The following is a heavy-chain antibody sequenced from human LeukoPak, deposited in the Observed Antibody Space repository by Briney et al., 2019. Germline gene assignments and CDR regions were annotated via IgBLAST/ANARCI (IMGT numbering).Heavy chain of an antibody. Sequence: PGGSLRLSCAASGFTFSSYSMNWVRQAPGKGLEWVSSISSSSSYIYYADSVKGRFTISRDNAKNSLYLQMNSLRAEDTAVYYCARDMHGSGSYYSTGGNYWGQGTLVTVSS. CDR3: ARDMHGSGSYYSTGGNY. D-gene: IGHD3-10*01. J-gene: IGHJ4*02. CDR1: GFTFSSYS. CDR2: ISSSSSYI. V-gene: IGHV3-21*01.